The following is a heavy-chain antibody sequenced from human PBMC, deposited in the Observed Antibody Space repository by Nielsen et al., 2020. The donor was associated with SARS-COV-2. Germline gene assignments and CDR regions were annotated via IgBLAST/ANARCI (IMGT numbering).Heavy chain of an antibody. CDR1: GGSISGYS. V-gene: IGHV4-59*06. Sequence: SETLSLTFPVSGGSISGYSWSWIRQPPGKGLEWIGSIYYSGSTYSNPSLKSRVTISVDTSKNQFSLKLSSVTAAGTAVYYCARLRRMLYPVWIDDWGQGTLVTVSS. CDR3: ARLRRMLYPVWIDD. D-gene: IGHD2-8*01. CDR2: IYYSGST. J-gene: IGHJ4*02.